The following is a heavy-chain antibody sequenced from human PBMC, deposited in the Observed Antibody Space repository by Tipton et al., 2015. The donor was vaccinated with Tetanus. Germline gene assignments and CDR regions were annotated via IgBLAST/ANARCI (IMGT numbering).Heavy chain of an antibody. J-gene: IGHJ6*02. D-gene: IGHD6-19*01. Sequence: TLPLTCTVSGGSVSSGSYYWSWIRHPPGKGLEWIGYIYYSGSTNYNPSLKSRVTISVDTSKNQFSLKLSSVTAADTAVYYCARAEYSSGWFSTDRDYYYGMDVWGQGTTVTVSS. CDR3: ARAEYSSGWFSTDRDYYYGMDV. V-gene: IGHV4-61*01. CDR2: IYYSGST. CDR1: GGSVSSGSYY.